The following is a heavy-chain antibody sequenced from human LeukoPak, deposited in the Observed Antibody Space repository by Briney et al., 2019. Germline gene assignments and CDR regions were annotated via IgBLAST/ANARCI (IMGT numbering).Heavy chain of an antibody. J-gene: IGHJ4*02. D-gene: IGHD6-13*01. CDR2: INPSGGST. V-gene: IGHV1-46*01. Sequence: EASVKVSCKASGYTFTSYYMHWVRQAPGQGLEWMGIINPSGGSTSYAQKFQGRATMTRDTSTSTVYMELSSLRSEDTAVFYCARDSSSWYYFDYWGQGTLVTVSS. CDR1: GYTFTSYY. CDR3: ARDSSSWYYFDY.